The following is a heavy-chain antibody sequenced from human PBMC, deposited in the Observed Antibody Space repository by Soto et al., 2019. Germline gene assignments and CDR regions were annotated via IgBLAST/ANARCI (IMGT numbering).Heavy chain of an antibody. Sequence: EVQLVESGGGLVQPGGSLRLSCAASGFTFSSYSMNWVRQAPGKGLEWVSYISTSTSNTLYADSVKGRFTISRDNAKNSLYLQMNSLKDDDTAVYYCARRGFLEAEDYWGQGTLVTVSS. D-gene: IGHD3-10*01. CDR2: ISTSTSNT. CDR3: ARRGFLEAEDY. CDR1: GFTFSSYS. V-gene: IGHV3-48*02. J-gene: IGHJ4*02.